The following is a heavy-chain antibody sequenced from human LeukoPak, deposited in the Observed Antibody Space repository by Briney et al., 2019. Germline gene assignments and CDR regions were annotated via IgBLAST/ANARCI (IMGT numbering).Heavy chain of an antibody. CDR2: ISAYNGNT. J-gene: IGHJ6*04. V-gene: IGHV1-18*04. CDR1: GYTFTSYG. Sequence: ASVKVSCKASGYTFTSYGISWVRQAPGQGLEWMGWISAYNGNTNYAQKLQGRVTMTTDTSTSTAYMELRSLRSDDTAVYYCARESPILLWFGESTHYYGMDVWGKGTTVTVSP. D-gene: IGHD3-10*01. CDR3: ARESPILLWFGESTHYYGMDV.